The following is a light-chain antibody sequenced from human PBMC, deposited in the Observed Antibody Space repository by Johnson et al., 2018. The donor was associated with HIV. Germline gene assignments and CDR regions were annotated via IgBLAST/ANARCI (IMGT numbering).Light chain of an antibody. J-gene: IGLJ1*01. Sequence: QSVLTQPPSVSAAPGQKVTISCSGSSSNIGNNYVSWYQQLPGTAPKLLIYENNKRPSGIPDRFSGSKSGTSATLGIPGLQTGDEADDYCGTWDSGLSAGGVFGTGTKVTVL. CDR2: ENN. CDR3: GTWDSGLSAGGV. V-gene: IGLV1-51*02. CDR1: SSNIGNNY.